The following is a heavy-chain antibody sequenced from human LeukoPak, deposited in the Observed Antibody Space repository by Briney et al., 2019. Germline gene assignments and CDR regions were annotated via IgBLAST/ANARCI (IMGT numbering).Heavy chain of an antibody. D-gene: IGHD3-22*01. CDR3: ARDITRYYYDSSGYFDF. J-gene: IGHJ4*02. CDR1: GFTFSSYS. CDR2: ISSSSSYI. V-gene: IGHV3-21*01. Sequence: PGGSLRLSCAASGFTFSSYSMNWVRQAPGKGLEWVSSISSSSSYIYYADSVKGRFTISRDNSKNTLYLQMNSLRAEDTAVYYCARDITRYYYDSSGYFDFWGQGTLVTVSS.